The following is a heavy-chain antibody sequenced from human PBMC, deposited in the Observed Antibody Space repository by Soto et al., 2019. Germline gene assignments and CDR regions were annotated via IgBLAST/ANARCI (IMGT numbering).Heavy chain of an antibody. CDR1: GGSISSGGYY. J-gene: IGHJ2*01. Sequence: QVQLQESGPGLVKPSQTLSLTCTVSGGSISSGGYYWSWIRQHPGKGLEWIGYIYYSGSTYYNPSLKSRVTISVDTSKNQFSLKLSSVTAADTAVYDCARVYYDFWSGPRDFDLWGRGTLVTVSS. CDR2: IYYSGST. D-gene: IGHD3-3*01. CDR3: ARVYYDFWSGPRDFDL. V-gene: IGHV4-31*03.